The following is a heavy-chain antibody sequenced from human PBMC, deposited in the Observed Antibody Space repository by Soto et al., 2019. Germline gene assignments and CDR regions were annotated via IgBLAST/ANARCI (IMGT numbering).Heavy chain of an antibody. CDR3: ARVGVTMVRGVIIEYYFDD. Sequence: ASVKVSCKASGYTFTSYAMHWVRQAPGQRLEWMGWINAGNGNTKYSQKFQGRVTITRDTSASTAYMELSSLRSEDTAVYYCARVGVTMVRGVIIEYYFDDWGQGTLVTVSS. CDR2: INAGNGNT. V-gene: IGHV1-3*01. D-gene: IGHD3-10*01. CDR1: GYTFTSYA. J-gene: IGHJ4*02.